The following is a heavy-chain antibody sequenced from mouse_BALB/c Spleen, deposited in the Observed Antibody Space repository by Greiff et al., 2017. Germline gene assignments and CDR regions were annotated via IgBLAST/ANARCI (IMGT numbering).Heavy chain of an antibody. D-gene: IGHD2-1*01. CDR1: GYTFTSYD. Sequence: QVQLQQSVPELVKPGALVKISCKASGYTFTSYDINWVKQRPGQGLEWIGWIYPGDGSTKYNEKFKGKATLTADKSSSTAYMQLSSLTSENSAVYFCARSGPYGNYVGFAYWGQGTLVTVSA. CDR3: ARSGPYGNYVGFAY. V-gene: IGHV1S56*01. J-gene: IGHJ3*01. CDR2: IYPGDGST.